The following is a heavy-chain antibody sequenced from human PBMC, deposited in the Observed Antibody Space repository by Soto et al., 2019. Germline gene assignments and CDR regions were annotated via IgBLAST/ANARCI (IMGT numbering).Heavy chain of an antibody. CDR1: GFTFSSYS. D-gene: IGHD6-19*01. J-gene: IGHJ4*02. Sequence: EVQLVESGGGLVKPGGSLRLSCAASGFTFSSYSMNWVRQAPGKGLEWVSSISSSSSYIYYADSVKGRFTISRYNAKNSLYLQMNSLRAEDTAVYYCARDREAGLDYWGQGTLVTVSS. CDR2: ISSSSSYI. CDR3: ARDREAGLDY. V-gene: IGHV3-21*01.